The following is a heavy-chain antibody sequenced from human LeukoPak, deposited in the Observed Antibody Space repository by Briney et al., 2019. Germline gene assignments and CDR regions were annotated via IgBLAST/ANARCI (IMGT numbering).Heavy chain of an antibody. Sequence: MSSGTLSLTCAVSGGSISSSNWWSWVRQPPGKGLEWIGEIYHSGTTSYNPSLKSRVTMSADTSKNQFSLELRSVTAADTAVYYCARVLDYYGSGTRDFDYWGQGTLVTVSS. V-gene: IGHV4-4*02. D-gene: IGHD3-10*01. CDR1: GGSISSSNW. CDR3: ARVLDYYGSGTRDFDY. CDR2: IYHSGTT. J-gene: IGHJ4*02.